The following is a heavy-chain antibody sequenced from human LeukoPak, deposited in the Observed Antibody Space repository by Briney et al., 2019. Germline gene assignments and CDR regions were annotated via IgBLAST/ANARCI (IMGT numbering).Heavy chain of an antibody. CDR3: ARTDYYGSGSYHPWWFDP. Sequence: PSETLSLTCTVSGGSISSYCWSWIRQPPGKGLEWIGYIYYSGSTNYNPSLKSRVTISVDTSKNQFSLKLSSVTAADTAVYYCARTDYYGSGSYHPWWFDPWGQGTLVTVSS. CDR1: GGSISSYC. D-gene: IGHD3-10*01. CDR2: IYYSGST. V-gene: IGHV4-59*01. J-gene: IGHJ5*02.